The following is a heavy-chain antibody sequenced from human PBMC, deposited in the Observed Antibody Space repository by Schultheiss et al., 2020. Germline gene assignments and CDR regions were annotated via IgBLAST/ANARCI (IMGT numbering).Heavy chain of an antibody. CDR2: INSDGSST. CDR1: GFTFSSYW. D-gene: IGHD6-13*01. J-gene: IGHJ6*02. V-gene: IGHV3-74*01. CDR3: ARDSSDSSSWYPPFFYYYYGMDV. Sequence: GGSLRLSCAASGFTFSSYWMHWVRQAPGKGLVWVSRINSDGSSTSYADSVKGRFTISRDNAKNTLYLQMNSLRAEDTAVYYCARDSSDSSSWYPPFFYYYYGMDVWGQGTTVTVSS.